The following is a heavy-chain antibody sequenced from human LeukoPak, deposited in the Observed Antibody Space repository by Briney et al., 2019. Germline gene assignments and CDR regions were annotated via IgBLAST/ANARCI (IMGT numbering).Heavy chain of an antibody. D-gene: IGHD3-16*01. CDR3: ARSLFYREGGVTFDY. V-gene: IGHV3-30-3*01. J-gene: IGHJ4*02. Sequence: QPGRSLRLSCAASGFTCSSYAMHWVRQAPGKGLEWVAVISFDGSNKYYADSVKGRFTISRDNSKNTLYLQMNSLRAEDTAVYYCARSLFYREGGVTFDYWGQGTLVTVSS. CDR2: ISFDGSNK. CDR1: GFTCSSYA.